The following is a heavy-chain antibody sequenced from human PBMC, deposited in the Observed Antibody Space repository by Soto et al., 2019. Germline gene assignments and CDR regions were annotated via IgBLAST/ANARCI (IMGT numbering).Heavy chain of an antibody. D-gene: IGHD5-18*01. CDR2: IYYSGST. CDR3: ARLIVDTAINYYGMDV. CDR1: GGSISSSSYY. Sequence: SETLSLTCTVSGGSISSSSYYWGWIRQPPGKGLEWIGSIYYSGSTYYNPSLKSRVTISVDTSKNQFSLKLSSVTAADTVVYYCARLIVDTAINYYGMDVWGQGTTVTVSS. J-gene: IGHJ6*02. V-gene: IGHV4-39*01.